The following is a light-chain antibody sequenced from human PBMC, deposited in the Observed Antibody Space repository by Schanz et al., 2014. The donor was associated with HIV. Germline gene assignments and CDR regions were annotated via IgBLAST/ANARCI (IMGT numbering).Light chain of an antibody. J-gene: IGLJ3*02. Sequence: FMLTQPHSVSESPGKTVTISCTRSSGSIASNYVQWYQQRPGSAPTTVIYEDNQRPSGVPDRFSGSIDSSSNSASLTISGLETDDEADYFCHSSDAADPGVFGGGTKLTVL. CDR1: SGSIASNY. V-gene: IGLV6-57*04. CDR3: HSSDAADPGV. CDR2: EDN.